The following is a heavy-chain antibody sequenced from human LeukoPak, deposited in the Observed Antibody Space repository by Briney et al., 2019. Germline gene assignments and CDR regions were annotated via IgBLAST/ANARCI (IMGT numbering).Heavy chain of an antibody. CDR1: GFTVSSNY. Sequence: PGGSLRLSCAASGFTVSSNYMSWVRQAPGKGLEWVSVIRGSGGNTYYADSVKGRFTISRDNSKNTLYLQMDSLRVDDTAVYYCAKGSLDGWLVTYRYFDNWGQGTLVTVSS. J-gene: IGHJ4*02. CDR3: AKGSLDGWLVTYRYFDN. V-gene: IGHV3-23*01. D-gene: IGHD6-19*01. CDR2: IRGSGGNT.